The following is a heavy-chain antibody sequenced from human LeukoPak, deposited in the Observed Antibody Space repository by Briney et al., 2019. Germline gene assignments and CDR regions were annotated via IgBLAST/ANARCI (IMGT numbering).Heavy chain of an antibody. CDR1: GFTFSSYD. D-gene: IGHD3-10*01. CDR2: IGTAGDT. J-gene: IGHJ2*01. V-gene: IGHV3-13*01. CDR3: ARDPTRGSVFRYFDL. Sequence: GGSLRLSCAASGFTFSSYDMHWVRQVTGKGLEWVSGIGTAGDTYYIASVKGRFTTSRENAKNSLYLQMNSLRAGDTAVYYCARDPTRGSVFRYFDLWGRGTLLTVSS.